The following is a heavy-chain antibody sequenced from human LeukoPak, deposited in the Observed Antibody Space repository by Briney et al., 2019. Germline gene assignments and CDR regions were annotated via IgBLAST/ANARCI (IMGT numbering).Heavy chain of an antibody. CDR3: ARGRTVRGVIKFYYYMDV. J-gene: IGHJ6*03. CDR2: INYSGST. Sequence: SETLSLTCGVYGGSFSGYYWSWIRQPPGKGLEWIGEINYSGSTNYNPSLKSRVTISVDTSKKQFSLRLSSVTAADTAVYYCARGRTVRGVIKFYYYMDVWGKGTTVTVSS. CDR1: GGSFSGYY. V-gene: IGHV4-34*01. D-gene: IGHD3-10*01.